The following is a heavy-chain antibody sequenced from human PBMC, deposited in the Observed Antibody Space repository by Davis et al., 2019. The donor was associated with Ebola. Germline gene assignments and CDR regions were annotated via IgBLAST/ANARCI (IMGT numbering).Heavy chain of an antibody. Sequence: PGGSLRLSCAASGFTFTSFAMSWVRQAPGKGLEWVSSISESATATYYADSVKGRFTISRDNAKNSLYLQMNSLRAEDTAVYYCARPVISYYYYGMDVWGKGTTVTVSS. CDR2: ISESATAT. J-gene: IGHJ6*04. V-gene: IGHV3-21*01. CDR1: GFTFTSFA. CDR3: ARPVISYYYYGMDV.